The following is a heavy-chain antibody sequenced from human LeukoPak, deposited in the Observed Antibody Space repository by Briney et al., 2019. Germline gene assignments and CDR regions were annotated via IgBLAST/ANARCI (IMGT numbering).Heavy chain of an antibody. J-gene: IGHJ3*02. CDR1: GFTFSSYW. CDR3: VKERGPFDVFDI. Sequence: GGSLRLFCVASGFTFSSYWMSWVRQAPRKELEWVANIKQDGSEKYYVDSVKGRFTISRDNAKNSPYLQMNSLRAEDTAVYYCVKERGPFDVFDIWGQGTMVTVSS. V-gene: IGHV3-7*01. CDR2: IKQDGSEK.